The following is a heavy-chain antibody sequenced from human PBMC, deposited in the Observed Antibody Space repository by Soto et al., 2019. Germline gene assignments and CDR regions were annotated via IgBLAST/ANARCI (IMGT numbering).Heavy chain of an antibody. J-gene: IGHJ6*02. Sequence: GGSLRLSCAASGFTFSTYSMNWVRQPPGKGLECVSVISGNGGKTYYADSVKGRFTISRDNSKNTLYLQMNSLRAEDTAVYYCAKDYYGMDVWGQGTTVTVSS. CDR2: ISGNGGKT. CDR1: GFTFSTYS. CDR3: AKDYYGMDV. V-gene: IGHV3-23*01.